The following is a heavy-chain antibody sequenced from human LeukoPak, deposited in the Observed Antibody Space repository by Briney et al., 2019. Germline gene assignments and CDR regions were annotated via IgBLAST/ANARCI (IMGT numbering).Heavy chain of an antibody. D-gene: IGHD3-10*01. V-gene: IGHV3-9*01. CDR2: ISWNSGSI. J-gene: IGHJ4*02. Sequence: GRSLRLSCAASGFTFDDYAMHWVRQAPGKGLEWVSGISWNSGSIGYADSVKGRFTISRDNAKNSLYLQMNSLRAEDTAVYYCASRTDGSGSYSDYWGQGTLVTVSS. CDR3: ASRTDGSGSYSDY. CDR1: GFTFDDYA.